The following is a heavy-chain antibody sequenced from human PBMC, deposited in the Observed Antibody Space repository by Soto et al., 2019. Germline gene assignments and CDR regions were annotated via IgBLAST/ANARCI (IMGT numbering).Heavy chain of an antibody. CDR1: GGSISSGGYY. V-gene: IGHV4-31*03. Sequence: SETLSLTCTVSGGSISSGGYYWSWIRQHPGKGLEWIGYIYYSGSTYYNPSLKSRVTISVDTSKNQFSLKLSSVTAADTAVYYCASGRARPYCTNGVCQEGPVAIYYYYYMDVWGKGTTVTVSS. CDR2: IYYSGST. J-gene: IGHJ6*03. D-gene: IGHD2-8*01. CDR3: ASGRARPYCTNGVCQEGPVAIYYYYYMDV.